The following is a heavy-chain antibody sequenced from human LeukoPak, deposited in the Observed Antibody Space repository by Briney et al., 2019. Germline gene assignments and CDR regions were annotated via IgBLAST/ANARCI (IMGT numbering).Heavy chain of an antibody. CDR3: ARDFRSSGWSKSGGYDY. D-gene: IGHD6-19*01. V-gene: IGHV1-2*02. Sequence: ASVKVSCKASGYTFTGYYMHWVRQAPGQGLEWMGWINPNSGGTNYAQKFQGRVTMTRDTSISTAYMELSRLRSDDTAVYYCARDFRSSGWSKSGGYDYWGQGTLVTVSS. CDR2: INPNSGGT. CDR1: GYTFTGYY. J-gene: IGHJ4*02.